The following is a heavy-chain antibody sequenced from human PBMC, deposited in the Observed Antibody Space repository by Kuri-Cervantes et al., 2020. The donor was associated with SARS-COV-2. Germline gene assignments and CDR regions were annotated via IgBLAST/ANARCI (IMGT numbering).Heavy chain of an antibody. Sequence: GESLKISCAASGFSFSSYGMSWVRQAPGKGLEWVADIKCDGSEKYYVDSVKGRLTISRDNAKNSLYLQVNSLRAEDMTVYYCVDCRWVDIVVVPAARGIYYFDYWGQGTLVTVSS. D-gene: IGHD2-2*03. CDR2: IKCDGSEK. J-gene: IGHJ4*02. V-gene: IGHV3-52*01. CDR1: GFSFSSYG. CDR3: VDCRWVDIVVVPAARGIYYFDY.